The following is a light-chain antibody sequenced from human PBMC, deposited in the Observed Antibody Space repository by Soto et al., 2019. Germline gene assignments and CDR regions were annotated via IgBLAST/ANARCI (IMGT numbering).Light chain of an antibody. CDR3: QQSYTTPRT. CDR1: QTIIGY. V-gene: IGKV1-39*01. Sequence: DIQMTQSPSSLSASIGDSVTITCRASQTIIGYLNLYQQKPGKAPRLLINAASNLQSGVASRFRGSGSETDFNLTITSLQPEDFATYYCQQSYTTPRTFGQGTKVDI. CDR2: AAS. J-gene: IGKJ1*01.